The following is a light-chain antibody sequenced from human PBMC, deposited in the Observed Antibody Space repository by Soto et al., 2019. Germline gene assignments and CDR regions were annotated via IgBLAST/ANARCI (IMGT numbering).Light chain of an antibody. J-gene: IGKJ1*01. CDR3: QQSYSSPT. Sequence: DIQMTQSPSSLSASVGDRVTITCRASQSISGYLNWYQQKRGKAPKLLIYAASSLQSGVPSRFSGSGSGTDFTLTISSLHPEDFATYYCQQSYSSPTFGQGTKVEIK. V-gene: IGKV1-39*01. CDR1: QSISGY. CDR2: AAS.